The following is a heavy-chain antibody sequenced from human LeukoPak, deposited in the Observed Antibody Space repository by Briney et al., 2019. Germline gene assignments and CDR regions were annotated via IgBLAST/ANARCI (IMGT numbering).Heavy chain of an antibody. D-gene: IGHD1-26*01. V-gene: IGHV1-18*01. J-gene: IGHJ4*02. CDR3: ARGEKPYDY. CDR1: GYTFTYYV. CDR2: INAYNGNT. Sequence: PGASVKVSCKTSGYTFTYYVISWVRQAPGQGLEWMGWINAYNGNTNDAQKFQGRVTMTTDTSTSTAYIELRSLRSDDTAVYYCARGEKPYDYWGQGTLVSVSS.